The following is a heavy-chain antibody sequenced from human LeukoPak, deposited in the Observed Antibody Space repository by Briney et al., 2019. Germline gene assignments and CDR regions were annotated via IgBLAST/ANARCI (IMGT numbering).Heavy chain of an antibody. CDR2: IYTSGST. CDR3: ARALLVTSFDY. D-gene: IGHD2-8*02. Sequence: SETLSLTCTVSVGSISSGSYYWSWIPQPAGKGLEWIGRIYTSGSTNYNPSLKSRVTISVDTSKNHFSLKLSSVTAADTAVYYCARALLVTSFDYWGQGTLVTVSS. CDR1: VGSISSGSYY. J-gene: IGHJ4*02. V-gene: IGHV4-61*02.